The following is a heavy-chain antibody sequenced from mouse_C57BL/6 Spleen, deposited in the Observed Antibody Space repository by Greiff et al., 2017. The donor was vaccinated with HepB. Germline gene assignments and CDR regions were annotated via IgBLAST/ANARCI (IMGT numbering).Heavy chain of an antibody. Sequence: VQGVESGAELARPGASVKLSCKASGYTFTSYGISWVKQRTGQGLEWIGEIYPRSGNTYYNEKFKGKATLTADKSSSTAYMELRSLTSEDSAVYFRARTVFAYWGQGTLVTVSA. J-gene: IGHJ3*01. CDR2: IYPRSGNT. CDR1: GYTFTSYG. CDR3: ARTVFAY. V-gene: IGHV1-81*01.